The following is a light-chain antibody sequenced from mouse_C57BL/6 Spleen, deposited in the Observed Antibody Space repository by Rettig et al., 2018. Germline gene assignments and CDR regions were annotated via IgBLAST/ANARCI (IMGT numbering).Light chain of an antibody. V-gene: IGKV4-80*01. Sequence: QIVLTQSPAIMSASLGEEITLTCSASSSVSYMHWYQQKSGTSPKLLIYSTSNLASGVPSRFSGSGSGTFYSLTISSVEAEDAADYYCHQWSSYRTFGAGTKLELK. CDR3: HQWSSYRT. CDR2: STS. J-gene: IGKJ5*01. CDR1: SSVSY.